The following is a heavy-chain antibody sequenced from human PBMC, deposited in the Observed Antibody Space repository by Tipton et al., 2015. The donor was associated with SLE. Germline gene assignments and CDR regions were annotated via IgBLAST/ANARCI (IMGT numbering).Heavy chain of an antibody. CDR2: TYYRSKWYN. CDR1: GDSVSSNSGA. CDR3: SRGTHANGWSD. Sequence: GLVKPSQTLSLTCAISGDSVSSNSGAWNWIGQPPSRGLEWLGRTYYRSKWYNDYAVSVESRITIDADTSKNQFSLQLTSVTPEDTAVYYCSRGTHANGWSDWGQGTLVTVSS. D-gene: IGHD2-15*01. J-gene: IGHJ4*02. V-gene: IGHV6-1*01.